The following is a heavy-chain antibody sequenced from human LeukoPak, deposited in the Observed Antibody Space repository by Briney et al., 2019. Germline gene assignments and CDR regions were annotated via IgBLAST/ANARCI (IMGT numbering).Heavy chain of an antibody. J-gene: IGHJ4*02. CDR2: IKYDGSRT. CDR3: VKDTIFTVDSFDY. Sequence: GGSLRLSCAVSGMTFERHGMHWVRQPPGKGLEWQAFIKYDGSRTDYEDSVKGRFTVSRDNSKNTLYLEMSSLRAEDTAVYYCVKDTIFTVDSFDYWGQGTLVTVSS. D-gene: IGHD3-3*01. V-gene: IGHV3-30*02. CDR1: GMTFERHG.